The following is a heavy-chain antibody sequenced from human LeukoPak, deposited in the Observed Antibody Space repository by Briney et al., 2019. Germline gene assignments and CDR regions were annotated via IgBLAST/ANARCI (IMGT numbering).Heavy chain of an antibody. CDR1: GFTFSSYE. J-gene: IGHJ6*03. V-gene: IGHV4-59*01. Sequence: GSLRLSCAASGFTFSSYEMNWVRQAPGKGLEWIGYVDHTGSTKFNPSLNGRVSISRDTSNNFFSLRLRSVTAADTAVYFCARGRVSSSTWYSTYYYFFYMDFWGKGTTVTVSS. CDR3: ARGRVSSSTWYSTYYYFFYMDF. D-gene: IGHD4-11*01. CDR2: VDHTGST.